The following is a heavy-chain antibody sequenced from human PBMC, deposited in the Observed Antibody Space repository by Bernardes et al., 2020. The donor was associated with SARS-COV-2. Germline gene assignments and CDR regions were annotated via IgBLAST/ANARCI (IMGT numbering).Heavy chain of an antibody. V-gene: IGHV4-61*01. CDR3: ARDRGNIITSFGVVINDAIDI. D-gene: IGHD3-3*01. J-gene: IGHJ3*02. CDR1: GGSVSSGSYY. Sequence: SETLSLTCTVSGGSVSSGSYYWSWIRQPPGKGLEWIGYIYYSGSTNYNPSLKSRVTISVDTSKNQFSLKLSSVTAADTAVYYCARDRGNIITSFGVVINDAIDIWGQGTMVTVSS. CDR2: IYYSGST.